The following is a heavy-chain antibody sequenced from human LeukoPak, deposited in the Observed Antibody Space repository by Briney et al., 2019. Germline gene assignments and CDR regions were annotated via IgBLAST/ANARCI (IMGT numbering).Heavy chain of an antibody. D-gene: IGHD5-12*01. Sequence: SVKVSCKASGGTFSSYAISWVRQAPGQGLEWMGGIIPIFGTANYAQKFQGRVTITADESTSTAYMELSSLRAEDTAVYYCASILPPDIVATSFDYWGQGTLVTVSS. V-gene: IGHV1-69*13. J-gene: IGHJ4*02. CDR1: GGTFSSYA. CDR2: IIPIFGTA. CDR3: ASILPPDIVATSFDY.